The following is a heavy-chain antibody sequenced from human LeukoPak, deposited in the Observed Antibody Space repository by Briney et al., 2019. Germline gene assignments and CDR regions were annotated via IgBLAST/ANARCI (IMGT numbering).Heavy chain of an antibody. CDR3: AMIVVAEPFPDAFDI. J-gene: IGHJ3*02. Sequence: SETLSLTCAVYGGSFSGYYWSWIRQPPGKGLEWIGEISHSGSTKYNPSLKSRVTISVDTSKNQFSLKLSSVTAADTAVYYCAMIVVAEPFPDAFDIWGQGTMVTVSS. CDR2: ISHSGST. CDR1: GGSFSGYY. V-gene: IGHV4-34*01. D-gene: IGHD3-22*01.